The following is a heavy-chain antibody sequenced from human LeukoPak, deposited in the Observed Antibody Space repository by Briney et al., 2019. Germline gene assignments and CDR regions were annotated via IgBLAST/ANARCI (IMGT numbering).Heavy chain of an antibody. CDR3: ARSDDLAY. V-gene: IGHV4-39*01. CDR1: GASISTSSVS. D-gene: IGHD1-1*01. J-gene: IGHJ4*02. CDR2: FYCGANT. Sequence: PSETLSLTCSVSGASISTSSVSSGWFRQPPGKGLQWIGSFYCGANTYYPPSLKSRVTISVDASKNQFSLNLRSVTVADTAVYYCARSDDLAYWGQGTLVTASS.